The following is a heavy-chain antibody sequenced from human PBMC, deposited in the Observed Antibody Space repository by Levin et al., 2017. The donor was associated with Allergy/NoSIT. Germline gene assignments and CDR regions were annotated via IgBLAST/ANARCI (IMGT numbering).Heavy chain of an antibody. CDR1: GGSISNYY. Sequence: SQTLSLTCTVSGGSISNYYWSWIRQPPGKGLEWIGYIYYSGSTNYNPSLKSRVTISVDTSKSQFSLKLTSVTAADTAVYYCARMGDTAMVDPFDYWGQGTLVTVSS. CDR2: IYYSGST. J-gene: IGHJ4*02. CDR3: ARMGDTAMVDPFDY. D-gene: IGHD5-18*01. V-gene: IGHV4-59*01.